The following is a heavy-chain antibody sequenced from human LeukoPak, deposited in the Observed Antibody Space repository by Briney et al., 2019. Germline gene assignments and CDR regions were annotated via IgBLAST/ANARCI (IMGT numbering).Heavy chain of an antibody. V-gene: IGHV4-38-2*01. CDR2: IYHSGST. J-gene: IGHJ5*02. Sequence: PSETLSLTCAVSGYSISSGYCWGWIRQPPGKGLEWIGSIYHSGSTYYNPSLKSRVTISVDTSKNQFSLKLSSVTAADTAVYYCARHVAVAGEYNWFDPWGQGTLVTVSS. CDR3: ARHVAVAGEYNWFDP. CDR1: GYSISSGYC. D-gene: IGHD6-19*01.